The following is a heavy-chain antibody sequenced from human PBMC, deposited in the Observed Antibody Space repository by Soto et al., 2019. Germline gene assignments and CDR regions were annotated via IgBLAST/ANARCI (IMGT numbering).Heavy chain of an antibody. V-gene: IGHV3-74*01. CDR1: GFTFSNYW. CDR2: INSDGSST. D-gene: IGHD6-13*01. J-gene: IGHJ4*01. Sequence: GGSLRLSCAASGFTFSNYWMHWVRQAPGKGLVWVSRINSDGSSTSYADSVKGRFTISRDNAKNTLYLQMNSLRAEDTAVYYCAGEYSSSRYFDFWGHGTLVTVSS. CDR3: AGEYSSSRYFDF.